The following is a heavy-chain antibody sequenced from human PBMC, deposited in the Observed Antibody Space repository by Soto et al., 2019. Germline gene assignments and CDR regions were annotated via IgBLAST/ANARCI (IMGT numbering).Heavy chain of an antibody. CDR1: GGSVSSGSYY. CDR3: ARDKGGFRGDGDYDY. J-gene: IGHJ4*02. D-gene: IGHD4-17*01. CDR2: IYYSGST. V-gene: IGHV4-61*01. Sequence: QVQLQESGPGLVKPSETLSLTCTVSGGSVSSGSYYWSWIRQPPGKGLEWIGYIYYSGSTNYNPSLKSRVTISVDTSKNQFSLKLSSVTAADTAVYYCARDKGGFRGDGDYDYWGQGTLVTVSS.